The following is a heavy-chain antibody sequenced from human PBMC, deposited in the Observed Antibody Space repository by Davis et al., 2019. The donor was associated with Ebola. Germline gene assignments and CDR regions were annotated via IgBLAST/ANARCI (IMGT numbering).Heavy chain of an antibody. Sequence: GESLKISCKGSGYSFTSYWIGWVRQMPGKGLEWMGIIYPGDSDTRYSPSFQGQVTISADKSISTAYLQWSSLKASDTAMYYCARYLNVLRFLEWSEANWFDPWGQGTLVTVSS. V-gene: IGHV5-51*01. D-gene: IGHD3-3*01. CDR1: GYSFTSYW. CDR3: ARYLNVLRFLEWSEANWFDP. J-gene: IGHJ5*02. CDR2: IYPGDSDT.